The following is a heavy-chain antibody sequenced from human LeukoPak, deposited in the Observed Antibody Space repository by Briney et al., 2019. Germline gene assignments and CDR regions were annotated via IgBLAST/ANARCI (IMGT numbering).Heavy chain of an antibody. D-gene: IGHD1-26*01. CDR2: ISSSSSYI. CDR1: GFTFSSYS. CDR3: ARDLSGSYYSTRYFDY. V-gene: IGHV3-21*01. J-gene: IGHJ4*02. Sequence: PGGSLRLSCAASGFTFSSYSMNWVRQAPGKGLEWVSSISSSSSYIHYADSVKGRFTISRDNAKNSLYLQMNSLRAEDTAVYYCARDLSGSYYSTRYFDYWGQGTLVTVSS.